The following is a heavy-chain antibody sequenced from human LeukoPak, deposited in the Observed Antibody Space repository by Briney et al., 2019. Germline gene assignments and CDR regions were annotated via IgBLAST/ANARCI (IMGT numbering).Heavy chain of an antibody. CDR3: VTAGVGTTTGYYGMDV. V-gene: IGHV3-7*01. D-gene: IGHD1-26*01. Sequence: GGSLRLSCAASGFTFSNYWMNWVRQPPGKGLEWVANIKQDGSETYYVDSVKGRFTISRDNAKNSLYLQMNGLRAEDTAVYYCVTAGVGTTTGYYGMDVWGQGTTVTVSS. J-gene: IGHJ6*02. CDR1: GFTFSNYW. CDR2: IKQDGSET.